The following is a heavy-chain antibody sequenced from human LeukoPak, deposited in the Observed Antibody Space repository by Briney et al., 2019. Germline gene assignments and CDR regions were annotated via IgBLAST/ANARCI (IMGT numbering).Heavy chain of an antibody. CDR3: ARGRSGYSSGWPDYYYYYGMDV. D-gene: IGHD6-19*01. Sequence: PGGSLRLSCAASGFTFSRYWMSWVRQAPGKGLEWIGEINHSGSTNYNPSLKSRVTISVDTSKNQFSLKLSSVTAADTAVYYCARGRSGYSSGWPDYYYYYGMDVWGQGTTVTVSS. CDR2: INHSGST. J-gene: IGHJ6*02. V-gene: IGHV4-34*01. CDR1: GFTFSRYW.